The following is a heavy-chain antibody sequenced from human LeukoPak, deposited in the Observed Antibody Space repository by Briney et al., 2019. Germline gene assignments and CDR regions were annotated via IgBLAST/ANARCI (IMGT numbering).Heavy chain of an antibody. CDR1: RCTFSDYY. V-gene: IGHV3-11*04. CDR3: AKRRNGDYPFDY. Sequence: GGSLRLFCAASRCTFSDYYMSWIRQAPGKGLEWVSYISSGGSTIKYADSVKGRFTVSRDNAKKSLYLQMNSLRAEDTAVYYCAKRRNGDYPFDYWGQGTLVTVSS. CDR2: ISSGGSTI. D-gene: IGHD4-17*01. J-gene: IGHJ4*02.